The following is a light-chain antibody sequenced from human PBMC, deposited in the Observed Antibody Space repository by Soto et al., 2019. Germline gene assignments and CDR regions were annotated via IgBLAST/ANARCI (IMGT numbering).Light chain of an antibody. CDR1: SSNIGNNY. CDR3: GTWDSSLNAWV. J-gene: IGLJ3*02. Sequence: QSVLTQPPSVSAAPGQKVTISCSGSSSNIGNNYVSWYQQLPGTAPKLLIYDNNMRPSGIPDRFSGSKSGTSATLGITGLQTGYEADYYCGTWDSSLNAWVFGGGTKLPVL. V-gene: IGLV1-51*01. CDR2: DNN.